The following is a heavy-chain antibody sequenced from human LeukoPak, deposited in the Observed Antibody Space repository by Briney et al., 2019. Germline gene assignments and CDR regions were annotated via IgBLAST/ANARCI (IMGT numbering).Heavy chain of an antibody. D-gene: IGHD6-19*01. CDR2: ISSSSSTI. J-gene: IGHJ6*03. CDR3: ARGGMAVAGTLSYYMDV. V-gene: IGHV3-48*01. Sequence: GGSLRLSCAASGFTFSSYSMNWVRQAPGKGLEWVSYISSSSSTIYYADSVKGRFTISRDNAKNSLYLQMDSLRAEDTAVYYCARGGMAVAGTLSYYMDVWGKGTTVTVSS. CDR1: GFTFSSYS.